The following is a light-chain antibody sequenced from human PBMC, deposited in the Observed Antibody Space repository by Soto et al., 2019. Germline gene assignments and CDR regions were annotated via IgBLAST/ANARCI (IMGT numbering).Light chain of an antibody. CDR3: SSKTSSSSPFV. J-gene: IGLJ1*01. V-gene: IGLV2-14*01. CDR2: EVS. CDR1: TSDVGAYNY. Sequence: QSVLTQPASVSGSPGQSITISCTGSTSDVGAYNYVSWYKHHPGQAPQLMIYEVSNRPSGVSNRFSDSKSGNTASLTISGLQADDEGDYYCSSKTSSSSPFVFGTGTKV.